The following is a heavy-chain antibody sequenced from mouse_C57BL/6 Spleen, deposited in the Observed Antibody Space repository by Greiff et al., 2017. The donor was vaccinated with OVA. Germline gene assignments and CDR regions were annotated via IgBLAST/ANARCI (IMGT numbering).Heavy chain of an antibody. J-gene: IGHJ4*01. CDR3: ARFGSGYDAMDY. D-gene: IGHD3-2*02. CDR2: IDPSDSET. CDR1: GYTFTSYW. V-gene: IGHV1-52*01. Sequence: QVQLKQPGAELVRPGSSVKLSCKASGYTFTSYWMQWVKQRPIQGLEWIGNIDPSDSETHYNQKFKDKATLTVDKSSSTAYMQLSSLTSEASAVYYCARFGSGYDAMDYWGQGTSVTVSS.